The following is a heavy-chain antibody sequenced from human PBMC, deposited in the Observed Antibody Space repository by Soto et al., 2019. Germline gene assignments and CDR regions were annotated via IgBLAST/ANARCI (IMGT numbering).Heavy chain of an antibody. V-gene: IGHV4-34*01. Sequence: QVQLQQWGAGLLKPSETLSLTCAVYGGSFSGHYWSWFRQPPGKGLEWIGEINHDGSTNYNPSLKSRVTISEDTSKNQISLKVSSVTAADTAVYYCARGKRGYSSSWFDYWGQGTLVTVSS. CDR3: ARGKRGYSSSWFDY. CDR1: GGSFSGHY. CDR2: INHDGST. J-gene: IGHJ4*02. D-gene: IGHD6-13*01.